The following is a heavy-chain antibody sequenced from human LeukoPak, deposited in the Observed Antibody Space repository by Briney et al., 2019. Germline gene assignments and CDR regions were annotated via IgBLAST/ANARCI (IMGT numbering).Heavy chain of an antibody. J-gene: IGHJ4*02. Sequence: GGSLRLSCEASGFTVNTHWMNWVRHAPGKGLEWMANISPDGGAEVYVDSVKGRFTISRDNAKNSVYLQMNNVRAEDTGVYYCSGRSGFSSIYWGQGILVTVSS. D-gene: IGHD2-2*01. CDR1: GFTVNTHW. V-gene: IGHV3-7*01. CDR3: SGRSGFSSIY. CDR2: ISPDGGAE.